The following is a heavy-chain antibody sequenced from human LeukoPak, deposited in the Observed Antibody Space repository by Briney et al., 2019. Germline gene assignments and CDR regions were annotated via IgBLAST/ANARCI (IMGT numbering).Heavy chain of an antibody. D-gene: IGHD2-15*01. Sequence: GGSLRLSCAASGFTFSSYAMHWVRQAPGKGLEWVSAISGSGGSTYYADSVKGRFTISRDNSKNTLYLQMSSLRAEDTAVYYCAKDFGFLVVVVXAPDVWGQGTTVTVSS. V-gene: IGHV3-23*01. CDR3: AKDFGFLVVVVXAPDV. J-gene: IGHJ6*02. CDR1: GFTFSSYA. CDR2: ISGSGGST.